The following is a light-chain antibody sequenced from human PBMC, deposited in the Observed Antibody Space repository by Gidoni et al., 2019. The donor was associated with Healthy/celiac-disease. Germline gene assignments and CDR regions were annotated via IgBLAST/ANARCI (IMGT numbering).Light chain of an antibody. V-gene: IGKV3-15*01. CDR1: QSVSSN. J-gene: IGKJ5*01. CDR2: GAS. CDR3: QQYNNWPTIT. Sequence: EIVMTQSPATLSVSPGERATLSCRASQSVSSNLAWYQQKPGQAPRLLLYGASTRATGIPARFSGSGSGTEFTLTISSLQSEDVAVYYCQQYNNWPTITCGQGTRREIK.